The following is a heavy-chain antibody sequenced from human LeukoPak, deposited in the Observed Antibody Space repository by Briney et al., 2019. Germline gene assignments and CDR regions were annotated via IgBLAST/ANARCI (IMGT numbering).Heavy chain of an antibody. CDR1: GGSISCGDYY. D-gene: IGHD1-26*01. J-gene: IGHJ4*02. CDR2: IFYSGNT. V-gene: IGHV4-31*03. Sequence: SETLSLTCTVSGGSISCGDYYWSWIRQPPGRGLKWIGYIFYSGNTYYNPSLKSRVPISVDTSKNQFSLKLTSMTAADTAVYYCAKSPSGSPFDYWGQGTLVTVSS. CDR3: AKSPSGSPFDY.